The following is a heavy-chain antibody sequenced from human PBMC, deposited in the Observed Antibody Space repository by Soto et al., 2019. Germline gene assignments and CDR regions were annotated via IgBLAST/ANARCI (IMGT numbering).Heavy chain of an antibody. J-gene: IGHJ4*02. CDR1: GGSVSSGSYY. D-gene: IGHD4-17*01. Sequence: QVQLQESGPGLVKPSETLSLTCTVSGGSVSSGSYYWSWIRQPPGKGLEWIGYIYYSGSTNYNPSLKSRVTRSVDTSKNQCSLKLSSVTAADTAVYYCARGRRRWYPHWGQGTLVTVSS. V-gene: IGHV4-61*01. CDR3: ARGRRRWYPH. CDR2: IYYSGST.